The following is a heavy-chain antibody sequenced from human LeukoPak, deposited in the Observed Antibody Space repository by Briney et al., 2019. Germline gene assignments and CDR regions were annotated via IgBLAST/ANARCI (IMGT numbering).Heavy chain of an antibody. CDR1: GGSISSYY. CDR2: IYYSGST. V-gene: IGHV4-59*01. J-gene: IGHJ5*02. CDR3: ATSSSWHEYNWFDP. Sequence: NPSETLSLTCTVSGGSISSYYWSWIRQPPGKGLEWIGYIYYSGSTNYNPSLKSRVTISVDTSKNQFSLKLSSVTAADTAVYYCATSSSWHEYNWFDPWGQGTLVTVSS. D-gene: IGHD6-13*01.